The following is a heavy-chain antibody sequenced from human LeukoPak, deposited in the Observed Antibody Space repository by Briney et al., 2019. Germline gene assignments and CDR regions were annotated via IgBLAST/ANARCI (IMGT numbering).Heavy chain of an antibody. Sequence: PGGSLRLSCAASGFTFSSYGMHWVRQAPGKGLEWVAVISYDGSNKYYADSVKGRFTISRDNSKNTLYLQMNSLRAEDTAVYYCAKGAERWLQFGTLDYWGQGTLVTVSS. V-gene: IGHV3-30*18. CDR2: ISYDGSNK. CDR3: AKGAERWLQFGTLDY. D-gene: IGHD5-24*01. J-gene: IGHJ4*02. CDR1: GFTFSSYG.